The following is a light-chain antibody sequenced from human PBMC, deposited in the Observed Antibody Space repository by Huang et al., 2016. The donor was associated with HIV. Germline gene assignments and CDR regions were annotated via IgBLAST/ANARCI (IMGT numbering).Light chain of an antibody. V-gene: IGKV3-15*01. CDR3: QQYNNWPPIT. CDR1: QSVSSS. J-gene: IGKJ5*01. Sequence: EIVMTQSPATLSASAGERVTLSCRASQSVSSSLAWYQQKPGQAPRLLIYGASTRANGIPARFSGSGSETEFTLTISSLRSEDFAVYYCQQYNNWPPITFGQGTRLEMK. CDR2: GAS.